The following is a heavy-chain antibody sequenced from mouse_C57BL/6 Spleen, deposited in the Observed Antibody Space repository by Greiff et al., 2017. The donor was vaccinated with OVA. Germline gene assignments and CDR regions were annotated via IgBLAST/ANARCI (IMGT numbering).Heavy chain of an antibody. Sequence: EVMLVESGPGMVKPSQSLSLTCTVTGYSITSGYDWHWIRHFPGNKLEWMGYISYSGSTNYNPSLKSRISITHDTSKNHFFLKLNSVTTEDTATYYCARGDYGSSPFAYWGQGTLVTVSA. CDR3: ARGDYGSSPFAY. D-gene: IGHD1-1*01. J-gene: IGHJ3*01. V-gene: IGHV3-1*01. CDR2: ISYSGST. CDR1: GYSITSGYD.